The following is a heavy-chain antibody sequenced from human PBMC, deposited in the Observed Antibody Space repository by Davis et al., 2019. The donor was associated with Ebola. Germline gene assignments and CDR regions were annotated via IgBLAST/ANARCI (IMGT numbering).Heavy chain of an antibody. CDR2: IYYSGST. CDR1: GGSISSGGYY. CDR3: AMSRSITMTQWS. Sequence: PSETLSLTCTVSGGSISSGGYYWSWIRQHPGKGLEWIGYIYYSGSTYYNPSLKSRVTISVDTSKNQFSLKLSSVTAADTAVYYCAMSRSITMTQWSWGQGTLVTVSS. V-gene: IGHV4-31*03. J-gene: IGHJ4*02. D-gene: IGHD3-22*01.